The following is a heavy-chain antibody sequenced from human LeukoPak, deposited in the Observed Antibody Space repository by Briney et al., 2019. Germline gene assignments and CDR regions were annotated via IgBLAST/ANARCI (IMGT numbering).Heavy chain of an antibody. D-gene: IGHD5-18*01. Sequence: SVKVSCKASGGTFSSYAISWVRQAPGQGLEWMGRIIPILGIANYALKFQGRVTITADKSTSTAYMELSSLRSEDTAVYYCARVPSLYSYGYFDYWGQGTLVTVSS. J-gene: IGHJ4*02. CDR2: IIPILGIA. CDR3: ARVPSLYSYGYFDY. V-gene: IGHV1-69*04. CDR1: GGTFSSYA.